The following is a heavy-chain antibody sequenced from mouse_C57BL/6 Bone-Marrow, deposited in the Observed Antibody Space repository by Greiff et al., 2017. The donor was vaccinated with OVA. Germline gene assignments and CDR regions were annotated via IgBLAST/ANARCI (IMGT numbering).Heavy chain of an antibody. CDR2: ICGVGST. D-gene: IGHD2-1*01. J-gene: IGHJ3*01. CDR1: GFSFTSYG. V-gene: IGHV2-6*01. Sequence: VKLVESGPGLVAPSQSLSITCTVSGFSFTSYGVDWVRQSPGKGLEWLGVICGVGSTNYNSALNSRLSISKSNSKSQVFLNMNSLQTDDTAMYYCASIYYGFAYWGKGTLVTVSA. CDR3: ASIYYGFAY.